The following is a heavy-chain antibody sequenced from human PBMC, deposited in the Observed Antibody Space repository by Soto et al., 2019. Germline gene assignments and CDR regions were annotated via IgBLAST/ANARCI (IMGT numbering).Heavy chain of an antibody. V-gene: IGHV1-2*04. CDR3: ARAPEYSSSWGGNWLDP. CDR2: INPNSGGT. D-gene: IGHD6-6*01. J-gene: IGHJ5*02. CDR1: GYTFTGYY. Sequence: QVQLVQSGAEVKKPGASVKVSCKASGYTFTGYYMHWVRQAPGQGLEWMGWINPNSGGTNYAQKFQGWVTMTRDTSISTAYMELSRLRSDDKAVYYCARAPEYSSSWGGNWLDPWGQGTLVTVSS.